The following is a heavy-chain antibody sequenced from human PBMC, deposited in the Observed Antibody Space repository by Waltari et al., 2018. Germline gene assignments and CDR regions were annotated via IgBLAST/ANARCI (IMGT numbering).Heavy chain of an antibody. D-gene: IGHD3-10*01. CDR3: AREEDYYGSGSYSD. J-gene: IGHJ4*02. V-gene: IGHV1-69*08. Sequence: QVQLVQSGAEVKKPGSSVKVSCKASGGTFSSYTISWVRQAPGQGLELMGRIIPILGIANYAQKFQGRGTITADKSTSTAYMELSSLRSEDTAVYYCAREEDYYGSGSYSDWGQGTLVTVSS. CDR2: IIPILGIA. CDR1: GGTFSSYT.